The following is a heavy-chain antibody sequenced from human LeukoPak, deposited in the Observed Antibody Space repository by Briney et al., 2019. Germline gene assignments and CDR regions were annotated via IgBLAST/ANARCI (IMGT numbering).Heavy chain of an antibody. D-gene: IGHD6-6*01. J-gene: IGHJ4*02. CDR1: GFTFSSYA. V-gene: IGHV3-23*01. Sequence: PGGSLRLSCAASGFTFSSYAMSWVRQAPGKGLEWVSAISGSGGSTYYADSVKGRFTISRDNSKNTLYLQMNSLRAEDTAVYYCAKSGGIAARRPTKFDYWGQGTLVTVSS. CDR3: AKSGGIAARRPTKFDY. CDR2: ISGSGGST.